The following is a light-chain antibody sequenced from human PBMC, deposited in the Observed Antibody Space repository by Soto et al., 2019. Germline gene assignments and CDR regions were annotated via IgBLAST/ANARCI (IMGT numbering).Light chain of an antibody. CDR3: QQTYTSPFS. CDR1: QTIDNY. V-gene: IGKV1-39*01. Sequence: DMQMTQSPSSLSASVGDRVTITCRPSQTIDNYLNWYQHKPGKAPKLLIYGASTLQSGVSSRFTGSASGTDFTLTIDNLQAEDFATYYYQQTYTSPFSFGQGTKLEI. CDR2: GAS. J-gene: IGKJ2*01.